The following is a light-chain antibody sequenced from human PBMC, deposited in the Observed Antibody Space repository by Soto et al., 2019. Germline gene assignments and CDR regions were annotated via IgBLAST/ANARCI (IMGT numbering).Light chain of an antibody. CDR1: TGAVTSGHY. CDR2: DTS. Sequence: QAVVTQEPSLTVSPGGTVTLTCGSNTGAVTSGHYPHWLQQRPGQAPRTLIYDTSNKQSWTPARFSGSLPGGKAALTLSGAQPEDEADYYCLLSYSGGNWVFGGGTKLTVL. V-gene: IGLV7-46*01. J-gene: IGLJ3*02. CDR3: LLSYSGGNWV.